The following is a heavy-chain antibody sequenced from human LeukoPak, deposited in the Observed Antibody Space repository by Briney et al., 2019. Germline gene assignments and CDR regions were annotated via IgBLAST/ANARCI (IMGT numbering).Heavy chain of an antibody. V-gene: IGHV1-2*02. CDR3: VRVTMIVVADGMDV. CDR2: INPHSGDT. Sequence: ASVKVSCKASGYTFTDYYMHWVRQAPGQGFEWMGWINPHSGDTNYAQKFRGRVTMTRDTSITTAYMELSRLRSDDTAVYYCVRVTMIVVADGMDVWGQGTTVTVSS. D-gene: IGHD3-22*01. CDR1: GYTFTDYY. J-gene: IGHJ6*02.